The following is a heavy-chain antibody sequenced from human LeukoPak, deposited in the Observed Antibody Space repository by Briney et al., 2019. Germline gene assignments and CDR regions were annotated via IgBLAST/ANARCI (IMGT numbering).Heavy chain of an antibody. J-gene: IGHJ3*02. Sequence: SETLSLTCTVSGGFISSYYWSWIRQPAGKGLEWIGRIYTSGSTNYNPSLKSRVTMSVDTSKNQFSLKLSSVTAADTAVYYCARTRSNYAVYAFDIWGQGTMVTVSS. CDR1: GGFISSYY. CDR3: ARTRSNYAVYAFDI. CDR2: IYTSGST. V-gene: IGHV4-4*07. D-gene: IGHD4-4*01.